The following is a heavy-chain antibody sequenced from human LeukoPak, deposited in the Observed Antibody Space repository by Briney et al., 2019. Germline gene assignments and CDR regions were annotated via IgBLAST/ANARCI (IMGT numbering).Heavy chain of an antibody. D-gene: IGHD6-13*01. V-gene: IGHV1-69*01. CDR1: GGTFSSYA. CDR3: ARGGSSWYADVATDFDY. CDR2: IIPIFGTA. Sequence: SVKVSCKASGGTFSSYAISWVRQAPGQGLEWMGGIIPIFGTANYAQKFQGRVTITADESTSTAYMELSSLRSEDTAVYYCARGGSSWYADVATDFDYWGQGTLVTVSS. J-gene: IGHJ4*02.